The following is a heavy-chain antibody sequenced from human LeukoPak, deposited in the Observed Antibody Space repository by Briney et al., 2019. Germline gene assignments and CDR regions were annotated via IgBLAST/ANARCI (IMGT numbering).Heavy chain of an antibody. D-gene: IGHD3-3*01. Sequence: ASVKVSCKASGYTFTSYAMHWVRQAPGQRLEWMGWINAGNGNTKYSQKFQGRVTITRDTSASTAYMELSSLRSEDTAVYYCARDQYDFWSGYYFDYWGQGTLVTVSS. J-gene: IGHJ4*02. CDR2: INAGNGNT. CDR3: ARDQYDFWSGYYFDY. CDR1: GYTFTSYA. V-gene: IGHV1-3*01.